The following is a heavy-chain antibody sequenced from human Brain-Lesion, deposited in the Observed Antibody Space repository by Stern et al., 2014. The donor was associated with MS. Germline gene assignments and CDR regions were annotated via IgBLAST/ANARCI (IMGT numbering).Heavy chain of an antibody. D-gene: IGHD1-26*01. V-gene: IGHV4-39*01. Sequence: VQLVQSGPGLVKPSETLSLTCTVSGGSITSSSYYWGWIRQPPGRGLEYIGTVYYTGSTFYDPSLKSRVTISVATPKNQAALKLPSVTAADTAVYYCVRPDIMGTIWNWGQGTLVTVSS. CDR3: VRPDIMGTIWN. J-gene: IGHJ4*02. CDR2: VYYTGST. CDR1: GGSITSSSYY.